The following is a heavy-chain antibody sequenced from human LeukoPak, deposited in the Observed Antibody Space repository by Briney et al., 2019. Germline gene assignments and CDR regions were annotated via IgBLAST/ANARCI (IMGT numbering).Heavy chain of an antibody. J-gene: IGHJ5*02. D-gene: IGHD3-10*01. CDR1: GFTFSSYW. CDR2: ISSDGSST. Sequence: PGGSLRLSCAASGFTFSSYWMHWVRQAPGKGLVWVSRISSDGSSTSYADSVKGRFTISRDNAKNSLYLQMNSLRAEDTALYYCARDLDGSGSYHWFDPWGQGTLVTVSA. CDR3: ARDLDGSGSYHWFDP. V-gene: IGHV3-74*01.